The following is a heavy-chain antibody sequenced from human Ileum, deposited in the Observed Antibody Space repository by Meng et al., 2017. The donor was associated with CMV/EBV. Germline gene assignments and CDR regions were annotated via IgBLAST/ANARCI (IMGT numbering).Heavy chain of an antibody. CDR1: GYTLHSYD. CDR2: MNPNSGNT. CDR3: ARGLVYCSSTSCFGY. D-gene: IGHD2-2*01. V-gene: IGHV1-8*01. Sequence: SGYTLHSYDNNWVRQAPGQGLEWMGWMNPNSGNTGYAQKFQGRVTMTRNTSISTAYMELSSLRSEDTAVYYCARGLVYCSSTSCFGYWGQGTLVTVSS. J-gene: IGHJ4*02.